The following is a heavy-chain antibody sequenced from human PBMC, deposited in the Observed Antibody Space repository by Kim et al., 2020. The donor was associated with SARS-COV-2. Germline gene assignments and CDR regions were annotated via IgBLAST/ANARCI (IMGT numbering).Heavy chain of an antibody. CDR3: ARDPYSSSYNYSGMYV. J-gene: IGHJ6*02. CDR2: ISSSGSTI. Sequence: GGSLRLSCAASGFTFSSYEMNWVRQAPGKGLEWVSYISSSGSTIYYADSVKGRFTISRDNAKNSLYLQMNSLRAEDTAVYYCARDPYSSSYNYSGMYVWGRGPRHPVSS. D-gene: IGHD6-13*01. CDR1: GFTFSSYE. V-gene: IGHV3-48*03.